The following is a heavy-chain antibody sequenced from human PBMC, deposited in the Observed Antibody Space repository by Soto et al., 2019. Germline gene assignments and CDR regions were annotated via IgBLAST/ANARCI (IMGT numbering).Heavy chain of an antibody. CDR1: GYTFTNYD. CDR3: ARGDAVVVPARFDP. D-gene: IGHD2-21*01. CDR2: ISVYSGHT. V-gene: IGHV1-18*01. J-gene: IGHJ5*02. Sequence: QVQLVQSGAEVKKPGASVKVSCKTSGYTFTNYDIAWLRQAPGQGLAWMGWISVYSGHTNYAQNLQGRIIITTDTATSTAYMDLMSLTTDDTAVYFCARGDAVVVPARFDPWGQGTLVTVSS.